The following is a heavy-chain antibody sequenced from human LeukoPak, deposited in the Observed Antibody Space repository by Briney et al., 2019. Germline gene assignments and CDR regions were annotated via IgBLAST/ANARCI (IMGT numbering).Heavy chain of an antibody. D-gene: IGHD3-22*01. CDR2: IKEGGSEK. J-gene: IGHJ4*02. Sequence: GGSLRLSCAASGFTFSTHWMTWVRQAPGKGLEWVSHIKEGGSEKYYVDSVKGRFTISRDDAKNSPFLQMNSLRAEDTAVYYCARVDSAEKRDFDSWGQGTLGTVSS. V-gene: IGHV3-7*01. CDR3: ARVDSAEKRDFDS. CDR1: GFTFSTHW.